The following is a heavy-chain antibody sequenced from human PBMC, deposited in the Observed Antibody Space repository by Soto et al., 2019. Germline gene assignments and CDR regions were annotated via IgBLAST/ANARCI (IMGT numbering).Heavy chain of an antibody. CDR2: ISYSGST. Sequence: QVQLQESGPGLVRPSQTLSLTCTVSAGSISTINYYWSWIRRNPEKGLEWIGYISYSGSTFYHSSLKSRVTISLDTSKKQFSLTLTSVTAADTAVYYCARSAQWDGFDPWGQGTMVTVSS. CDR3: ARSAQWDGFDP. V-gene: IGHV4-31*03. CDR1: AGSISTINYY. D-gene: IGHD2-8*01. J-gene: IGHJ3*01.